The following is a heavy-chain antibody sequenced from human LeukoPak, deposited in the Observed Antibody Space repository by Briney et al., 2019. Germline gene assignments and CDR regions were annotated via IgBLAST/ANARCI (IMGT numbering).Heavy chain of an antibody. V-gene: IGHV4-34*01. Sequence: FGDYAMSWVRQAPGKGLEWIGEINHSGSTNYNPSLKSRVTISVDTSKNQFSLKLSSVTAADTAIYDCATSADTTIPGWFDPWGQGTLVTVSS. CDR2: INHSGST. CDR1: FGDYA. D-gene: IGHD5-18*01. CDR3: ATSADTTIPGWFDP. J-gene: IGHJ5*02.